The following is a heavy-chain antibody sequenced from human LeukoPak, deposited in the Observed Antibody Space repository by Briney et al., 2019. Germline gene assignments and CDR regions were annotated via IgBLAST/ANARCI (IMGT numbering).Heavy chain of an antibody. CDR1: GFTFSSYW. D-gene: IGHD6-13*01. J-gene: IGHJ4*02. CDR3: ATSWAHYDY. V-gene: IGHV3-7*01. CDR2: IKEDGSEK. Sequence: PGGSLRLSCAASGFTFSSYWMSWVRQAPGKGLEWVADIKEDGSEKYYVDSMKGRFTISRDNAKNSLYLQLNNLRVDDTAVYYCATSWAHYDYWGQGTLVTVSS.